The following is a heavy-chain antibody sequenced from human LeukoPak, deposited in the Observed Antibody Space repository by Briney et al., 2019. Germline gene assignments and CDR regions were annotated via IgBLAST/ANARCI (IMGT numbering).Heavy chain of an antibody. Sequence: GASVKVSCKASGGTFSSYAISWVRQAPGQGLEWMGGIIPIFSTANYAQKFQGRVTITADESTGTAYMELSSLRSEDTAVYYCARDVAAGIVVYFDYWGQGTLVTVSS. CDR3: ARDVAAGIVVYFDY. J-gene: IGHJ4*02. CDR2: IIPIFSTA. V-gene: IGHV1-69*13. CDR1: GGTFSSYA. D-gene: IGHD6-13*01.